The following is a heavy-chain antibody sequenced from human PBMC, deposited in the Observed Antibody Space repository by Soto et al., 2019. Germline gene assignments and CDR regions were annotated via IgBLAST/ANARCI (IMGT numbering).Heavy chain of an antibody. V-gene: IGHV1-2*02. J-gene: IGHJ6*02. D-gene: IGHD6-13*01. CDR1: GYTFTGCY. Sequence: ASVKVSCKASGYTFTGCYMHWVRQAPGQGLEWMGCINPNSGGTNYAQKVQGRVTMTRDTSISTAYMGLSRLRSDDTAVYYCARDLGEPERKAGYRSRWYHYYYYGMDVGRQGTTVTVYS. CDR3: ARDLGEPERKAGYRSRWYHYYYYGMDV. CDR2: INPNSGGT.